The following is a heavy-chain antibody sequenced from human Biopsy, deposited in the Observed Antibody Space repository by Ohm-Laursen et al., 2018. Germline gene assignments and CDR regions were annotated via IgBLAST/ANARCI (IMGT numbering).Heavy chain of an antibody. CDR1: GDSISSYY. J-gene: IGHJ4*02. CDR3: ARGRRTSGWPYFDN. Sequence: SDTLSLTCTVSGDSISSYYWSWIRQSPGQGLEYIGFIYSGGNTNYNPSLKNRVTMSVDTSKNQFYLKLYSVTTADTAVYYCARGRRTSGWPYFDNWGQGALVIVSP. CDR2: IYSGGNT. D-gene: IGHD6-19*01. V-gene: IGHV4-59*07.